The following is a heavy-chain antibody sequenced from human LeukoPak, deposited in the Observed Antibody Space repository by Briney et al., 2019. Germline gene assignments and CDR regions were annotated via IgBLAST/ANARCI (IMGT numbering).Heavy chain of an antibody. V-gene: IGHV4-34*01. Sequence: PSETLSLTCAVYGGSFSGYYWSWIRQPPGKGLEWFGEIDHSGSTNYNPSLKSRVTISVDTSKNQFSLKLSSVTAVDTAVYYCAREGSTYNDYWGQGTLVTVSS. CDR2: IDHSGST. CDR1: GGSFSGYY. CDR3: AREGSTYNDY. D-gene: IGHD2-15*01. J-gene: IGHJ4*02.